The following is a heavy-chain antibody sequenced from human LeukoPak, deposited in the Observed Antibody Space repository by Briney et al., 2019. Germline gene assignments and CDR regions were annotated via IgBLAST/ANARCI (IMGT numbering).Heavy chain of an antibody. D-gene: IGHD2-2*01. J-gene: IGHJ4*02. CDR1: GFTFSSYG. V-gene: IGHV3-30*02. Sequence: GGSLRLSCAASGFTFSSYGMHWVRQAPGKGLGWVAFIRYDGSNKYYADSVKGRFTISRDNSKNTLYLQMNSLRAEDTAVYYCAKLGRVVVVPAAYYDYWGQGTLVTVSS. CDR2: IRYDGSNK. CDR3: AKLGRVVVVPAAYYDY.